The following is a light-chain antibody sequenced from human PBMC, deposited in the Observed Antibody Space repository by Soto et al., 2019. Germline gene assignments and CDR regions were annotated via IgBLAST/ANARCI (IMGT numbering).Light chain of an antibody. Sequence: EIVMTQSPATLSVSPGERATLSCRASQSVSSNLAWYQQKPGQAPRLLIYDASTRATGIPARFSSSGSGTEFTLTISRLDPEDFAVYYCQQYGSSASFGQGTKVDIK. V-gene: IGKV3-15*01. J-gene: IGKJ1*01. CDR2: DAS. CDR3: QQYGSSAS. CDR1: QSVSSN.